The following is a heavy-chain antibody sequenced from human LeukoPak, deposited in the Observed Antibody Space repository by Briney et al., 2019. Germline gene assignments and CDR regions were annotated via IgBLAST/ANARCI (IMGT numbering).Heavy chain of an antibody. CDR1: GVSISTIGYY. V-gene: IGHV4-39*01. CDR2: IYYSGNT. J-gene: IGHJ5*02. D-gene: IGHD1-26*01. Sequence: NPSETLSLTCTVSGVSISTIGYYWGWLRQPPGKGLEWIAGIYYSGNTYYNPSLKSRVSISVDPSNNQFSLNLTSVTATDTAVYFCARQATIVGANDGWFDPWGQGALVTVSS. CDR3: ARQATIVGANDGWFDP.